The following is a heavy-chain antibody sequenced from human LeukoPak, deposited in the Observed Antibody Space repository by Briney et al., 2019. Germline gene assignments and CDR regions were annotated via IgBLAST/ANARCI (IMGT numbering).Heavy chain of an antibody. CDR1: GGTFSSYA. D-gene: IGHD3-10*01. J-gene: IGHJ4*02. V-gene: IGHV1-69*13. Sequence: ASVKVSCKASGGTFSSYAISWVRQAPGQGLEWMGGITPIFGTANYAQKFQGRVTITADESTSTAYMELSSLRSEDTAVYYCARSGVAENDYWGQGTLVTVSS. CDR2: ITPIFGTA. CDR3: ARSGVAENDY.